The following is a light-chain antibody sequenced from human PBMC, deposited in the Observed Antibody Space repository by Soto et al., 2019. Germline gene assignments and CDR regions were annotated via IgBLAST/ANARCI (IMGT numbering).Light chain of an antibody. Sequence: QSVLTQPASVSGSPGQSITISCTGADSDIAAYDYVSWFQQHPGKAPKLLLYEVNNRPSGVSVRFSGSKSANTASLTISGLQADDEADYFCSSYTSTNTLYVFGTATKLTVL. V-gene: IGLV2-14*01. CDR3: SSYTSTNTLYV. J-gene: IGLJ1*01. CDR1: DSDIAAYDY. CDR2: EVN.